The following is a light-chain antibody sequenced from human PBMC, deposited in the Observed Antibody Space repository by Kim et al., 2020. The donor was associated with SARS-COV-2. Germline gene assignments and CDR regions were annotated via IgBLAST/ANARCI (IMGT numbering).Light chain of an antibody. CDR1: QGISGW. V-gene: IGKV1-12*01. Sequence: DIQMTQSPSSVSASAGDRITITCRASQGISGWLAWYQQKPGTAPKLLIHGASSLHSGVPSRFSGSGSGTDFTLTISSLQPEDFATYYCQQAHSFPLTFGGGTKVEIK. J-gene: IGKJ4*01. CDR2: GAS. CDR3: QQAHSFPLT.